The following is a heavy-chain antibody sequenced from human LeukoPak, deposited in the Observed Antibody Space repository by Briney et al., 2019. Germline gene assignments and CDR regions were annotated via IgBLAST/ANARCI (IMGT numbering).Heavy chain of an antibody. CDR1: GYSFTSYW. J-gene: IGHJ4*02. V-gene: IGHV5-51*01. CDR3: ARLEAYDSSGYYHYFDY. CDR2: IYPGDSDT. D-gene: IGHD3-22*01. Sequence: GESLKISCKGSGYSFTSYWIGWVRQMPGKGLEWMRIIYPGDSDTRYSPSFQGQVTISADKSISTAYLQWSSLKASDTAMYYCARLEAYDSSGYYHYFDYWGQGTLVTVSS.